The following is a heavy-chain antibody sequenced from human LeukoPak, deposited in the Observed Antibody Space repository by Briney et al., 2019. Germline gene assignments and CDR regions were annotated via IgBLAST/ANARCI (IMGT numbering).Heavy chain of an antibody. J-gene: IGHJ4*02. CDR1: GFTLSSYS. V-gene: IGHV3-48*01. Sequence: PGGSLRLSCAASGFTLSSYSMNWVRQAPGKGLEWVSYISSSSNTIYYADSVKGRFTIYRDIAKNSLYLQMNSLRVEDTAVYYCAKGDTTWELPHDYWGQGTLVTVSS. CDR3: AKGDTTWELPHDY. D-gene: IGHD1-26*01. CDR2: ISSSSNTI.